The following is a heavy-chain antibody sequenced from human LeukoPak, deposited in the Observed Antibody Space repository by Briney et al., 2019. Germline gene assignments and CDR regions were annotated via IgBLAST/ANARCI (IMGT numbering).Heavy chain of an antibody. Sequence: PGGSLRPSCAASGFTFRRYGMHWVRQAPGKGLEWAAVIWYDGSKKYYADSVKGRFTISRDDSKNTLYLQLDSLRAEDTAVYYCARGLGDTSDWYFDLWGRGTLVTVSS. D-gene: IGHD2-21*01. CDR2: IWYDGSKK. J-gene: IGHJ2*01. V-gene: IGHV3-33*01. CDR1: GFTFRRYG. CDR3: ARGLGDTSDWYFDL.